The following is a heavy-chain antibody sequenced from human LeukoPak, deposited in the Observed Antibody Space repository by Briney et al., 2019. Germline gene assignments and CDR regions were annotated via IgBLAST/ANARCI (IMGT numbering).Heavy chain of an antibody. CDR2: ISYDGSNK. CDR3: AKDGGQEDYFDY. D-gene: IGHD3-16*01. Sequence: GSLRFSCAASGFTFSSYGMHWVRQAPGKGLEWVAVISYDGSNKYYADSVKGRFTISRDNSKNTLYLQMNSLRAEDTAVYYCAKDGGQEDYFDYWGQGTLVTVSS. V-gene: IGHV3-30*18. CDR1: GFTFSSYG. J-gene: IGHJ4*02.